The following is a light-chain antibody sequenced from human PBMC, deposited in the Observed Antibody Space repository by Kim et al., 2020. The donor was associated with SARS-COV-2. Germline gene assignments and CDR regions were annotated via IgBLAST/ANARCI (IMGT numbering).Light chain of an antibody. J-gene: IGLJ3*02. Sequence: QSVLTQPPSASGTPGQRVTISCSGSSSNIGSNYVYWYQQLPGTAPKLLIYSNNHRPSGGPDRFSGSKSGTSAAPAISGLRSEDEADYYCAAWDDSLSGPVFGGGTQLTVL. CDR1: SSNIGSNY. V-gene: IGLV1-47*02. CDR2: SNN. CDR3: AAWDDSLSGPV.